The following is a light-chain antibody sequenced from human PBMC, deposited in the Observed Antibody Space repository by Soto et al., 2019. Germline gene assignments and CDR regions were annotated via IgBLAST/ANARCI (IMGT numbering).Light chain of an antibody. CDR1: QSVSNN. V-gene: IGKV3-15*01. J-gene: IGKJ1*01. Sequence: ILMTQSPATLSVSPGERATLSCRASQSVSNNLAWYQPKPGQAPRLLIYDASTSATGIPARFSGSGSGTEFTLTISGLQSEDFAVYYCQQYNNWPPWTFGQGTKVEIK. CDR2: DAS. CDR3: QQYNNWPPWT.